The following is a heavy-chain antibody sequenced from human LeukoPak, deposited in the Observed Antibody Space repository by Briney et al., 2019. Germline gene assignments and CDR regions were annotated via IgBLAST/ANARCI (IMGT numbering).Heavy chain of an antibody. J-gene: IGHJ4*02. CDR2: IKDDGSEK. CDR3: ARDLFDY. Sequence: PGGSLRLSCVGSGFTFSSYWMTWVRQAPGKGLEWVANIKDDGSEKYSVDSVKGRFTISRDNAKNLLYLQMNSLRAEDTAVYYCARDLFDYWGQGTLVTVSS. V-gene: IGHV3-7*01. CDR1: GFTFSSYW.